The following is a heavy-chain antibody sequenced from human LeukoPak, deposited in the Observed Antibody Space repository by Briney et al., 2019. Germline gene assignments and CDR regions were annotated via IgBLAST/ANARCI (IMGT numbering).Heavy chain of an antibody. J-gene: IGHJ2*01. V-gene: IGHV4-34*01. CDR1: GGSFSGYY. CDR3: AGAVVMTAKHYWYFDL. D-gene: IGHD2-21*02. CDR2: INHSGNT. Sequence: PSETLSLTCAVYGGSFSGYYRSWIRQPPGKGLEWIGEINHSGNTNYNPSLKSRFTMSVDKSKNQFSLKLRSVTAADTAVYYCAGAVVMTAKHYWYFDLWGRGSLVTVSS.